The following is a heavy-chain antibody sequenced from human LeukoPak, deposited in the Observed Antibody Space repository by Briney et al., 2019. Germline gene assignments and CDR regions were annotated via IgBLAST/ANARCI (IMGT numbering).Heavy chain of an antibody. CDR3: AKDLGITMIVVVIADAFDI. J-gene: IGHJ3*02. V-gene: IGHV3-23*01. CDR1: GFTFSSYA. CDR2: ISGSGGST. Sequence: GGSLRLSCAASGFTFSSYAMSWVRQAPGKGLEWVSAISGSGGSTYYADSVKCRFTISRDNSKNTLYLQMNSLRAEDTAVYYCAKDLGITMIVVVIADAFDIWGQGTMVTVSS. D-gene: IGHD3-22*01.